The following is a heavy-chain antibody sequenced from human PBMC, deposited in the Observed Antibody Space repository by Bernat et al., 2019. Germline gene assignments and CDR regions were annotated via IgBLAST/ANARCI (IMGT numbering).Heavy chain of an antibody. CDR2: INSDGTSI. Sequence: EVQLVESGGGLVQPGGSLRLSCAASGFPFSRYWMHWVRQGPGKGLVWVSRINSDGTSITYADSVKGRFTISRDNAKNTLYLQMNSLTAEDTAVYACASPLSGVGDFWGHGTLVTVSS. J-gene: IGHJ4*01. CDR1: GFPFSRYW. V-gene: IGHV3-74*03. D-gene: IGHD3-16*01. CDR3: ASPLSGVGDF.